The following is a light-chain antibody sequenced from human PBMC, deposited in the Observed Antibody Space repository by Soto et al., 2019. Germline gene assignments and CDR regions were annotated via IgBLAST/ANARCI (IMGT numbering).Light chain of an antibody. CDR3: QQYGSSPWT. Sequence: VLTQSPGTLSLSPGARATLSCRASQSVSSSYLAWYQQKPGQAPRLLIYGASSRATGIPDRFSGSVSGTDCTLNISRLEPEDGAVYDCQQYGSSPWTFGQGTKVDIK. CDR1: QSVSSSY. CDR2: GAS. V-gene: IGKV3-20*01. J-gene: IGKJ1*01.